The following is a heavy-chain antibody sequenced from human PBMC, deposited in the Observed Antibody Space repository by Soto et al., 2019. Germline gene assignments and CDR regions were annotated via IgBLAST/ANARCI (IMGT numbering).Heavy chain of an antibody. J-gene: IGHJ4*02. Sequence: SETLSLTCAVSGGSISSSNWWSWVRQPPGKGLEWIGEIYHSGSTNYNPSLKSRVTISVDKSKNQFSLKLSSVTAADTAVYYCARGSIASAGTVTSDYFDYWGQGTLVTVSS. CDR2: IYHSGST. CDR1: GGSISSSNW. V-gene: IGHV4-4*02. CDR3: ARGSIASAGTVTSDYFDY. D-gene: IGHD6-13*01.